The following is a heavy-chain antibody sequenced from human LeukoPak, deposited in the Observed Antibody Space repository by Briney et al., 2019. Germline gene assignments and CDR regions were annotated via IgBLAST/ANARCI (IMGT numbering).Heavy chain of an antibody. V-gene: IGHV3-7*01. CDR2: IKQDGSEK. CDR3: ARQVRGVIE. D-gene: IGHD3-10*01. J-gene: IGHJ4*02. Sequence: PGGTLRLSCAASGFTFSGFAMSWIRQAPGKGLEWVANIKQDGSEKYYVDSVKGRFTISRDNAKNSLYLRMNSLRAEDTAVYYCARQVRGVIEWGQGTLVTVSS. CDR1: GFTFSGFA.